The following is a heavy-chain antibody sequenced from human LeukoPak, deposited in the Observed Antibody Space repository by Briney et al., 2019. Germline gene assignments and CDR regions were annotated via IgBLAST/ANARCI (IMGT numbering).Heavy chain of an antibody. Sequence: ASVTVSCKASGHTFTNFGITWVRQAPGQGLEWMGWIGADSGNTNYAQKFQGRVTLIIDTSTSTAYIELRTLGPDDTAVYFCAKNRGATWWDLVDYWGQGTLVTVSS. CDR3: AKNRGATWWDLVDY. J-gene: IGHJ4*02. V-gene: IGHV1-18*01. D-gene: IGHD1-26*01. CDR1: GHTFTNFG. CDR2: IGADSGNT.